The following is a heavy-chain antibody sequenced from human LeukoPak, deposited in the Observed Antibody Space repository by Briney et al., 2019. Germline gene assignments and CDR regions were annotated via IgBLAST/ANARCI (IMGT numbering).Heavy chain of an antibody. CDR1: GFTFSSYG. V-gene: IGHV3-30*18. J-gene: IGHJ6*02. CDR2: ISYDGSNK. D-gene: IGHD5-24*01. Sequence: GGSLRLSCAASGFTFSSYGMHWVRQAPGKGLEWVAVISYDGSNKYYADSVKGRFTISRDNSKNTLYLQMNSLRAGDTAVYYCAKLAPSGHYYYGMDVWGQGTTVTVSS. CDR3: AKLAPSGHYYYGMDV.